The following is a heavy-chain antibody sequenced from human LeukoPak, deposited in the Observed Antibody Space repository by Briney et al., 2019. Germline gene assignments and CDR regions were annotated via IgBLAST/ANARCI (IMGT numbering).Heavy chain of an antibody. D-gene: IGHD5-18*01. J-gene: IGHJ6*03. CDR2: IIPIFGTA. Sequence: SVKVSCKASGGTFSSYAISWVRQAPGQGLEWMGGIIPIFGTANYAQKFQGRVTITTDESTSTVYMELSSLRYEDTAVYYCARGEQDTAMGFYYYYYMDVWGNGTTVTVSS. CDR3: ARGEQDTAMGFYYYYYMDV. CDR1: GGTFSSYA. V-gene: IGHV1-69*05.